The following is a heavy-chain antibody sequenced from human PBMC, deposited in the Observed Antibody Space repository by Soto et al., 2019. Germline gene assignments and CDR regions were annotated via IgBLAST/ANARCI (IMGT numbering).Heavy chain of an antibody. CDR2: IYWSGDE. V-gene: IGHV2-5*01. Sequence: QGTLKESGPTLVKPTQTLTLTCSFSGFSLSTSGVGVGWIRQSPGKALEWLALIYWSGDEHYRPSLKSRLSIIKDTSKNHVVLIMTDMDPVDTATYYCARGLATLPVFAFDTWCQGTMVTVSS. CDR1: GFSLSTSGVG. CDR3: ARGLATLPVFAFDT. D-gene: IGHD6-6*01. J-gene: IGHJ3*02.